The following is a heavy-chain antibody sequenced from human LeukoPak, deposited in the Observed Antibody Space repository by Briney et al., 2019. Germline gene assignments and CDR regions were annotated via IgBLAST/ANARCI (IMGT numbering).Heavy chain of an antibody. D-gene: IGHD2-2*01. CDR1: GFTFDDYG. CDR2: INWNGGSI. Sequence: PGESLRLSCAASGFTFDDYGMSWVRQAPGKGLEWVSGINWNGGSISYADSVKGRFTISRDNAKNSLYLQMDSLRAEDTALYYCARESRGYCSSTSCRTPDYWGQGTLVTVSS. J-gene: IGHJ4*02. V-gene: IGHV3-20*04. CDR3: ARESRGYCSSTSCRTPDY.